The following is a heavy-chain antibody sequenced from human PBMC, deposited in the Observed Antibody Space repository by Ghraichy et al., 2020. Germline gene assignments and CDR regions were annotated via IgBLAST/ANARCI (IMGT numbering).Heavy chain of an antibody. CDR1: SGSMSYYY. Sequence: GSLSLTCTVSSGSMSYYYWSWIRQPPGKGLEWIGYISYSGSATYNPSLKRPVTISVDTSKNQFSLKLSSVTAADTAVYYCARTGGTNYVDWYFDLWGRGTLVTVSS. V-gene: IGHV4-59*01. J-gene: IGHJ2*01. D-gene: IGHD1-26*01. CDR2: ISYSGSA. CDR3: ARTGGTNYVDWYFDL.